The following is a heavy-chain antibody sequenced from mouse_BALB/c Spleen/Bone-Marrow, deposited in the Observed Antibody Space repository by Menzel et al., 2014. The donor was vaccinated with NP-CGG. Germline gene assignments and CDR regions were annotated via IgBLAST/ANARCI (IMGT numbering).Heavy chain of an antibody. CDR1: GFDFSRYW. D-gene: IGHD1-1*01. CDR3: ARLYYSGQFAY. V-gene: IGHV4-1*02. Sequence: EVMLVESGGGLVQPGGSLKLSCAASGFDFSRYWMSWVRQAPGKGLEWIGEINPDSSTINYTPSLKDKFIISRDNAKNTLYLQMSKVRSEDTALYYCARLYYSGQFAYWGQGTLVTVSA. CDR2: INPDSSTI. J-gene: IGHJ3*01.